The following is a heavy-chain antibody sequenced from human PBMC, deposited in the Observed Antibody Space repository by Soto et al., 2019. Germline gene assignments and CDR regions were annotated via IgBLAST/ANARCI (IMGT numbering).Heavy chain of an antibody. V-gene: IGHV5-51*01. Sequence: GEPLKISWKGSAYTFTNYWIGWVRQIPGKALEWMGIIYPGDSDNKYNPSFQGQVTIADDKSIATAYLQWSSLKASDTAIYYCAASIFYYGMDVWGQGTTVTVS. CDR2: IYPGDSDN. CDR3: AASIFYYGMDV. J-gene: IGHJ6*02. CDR1: AYTFTNYW.